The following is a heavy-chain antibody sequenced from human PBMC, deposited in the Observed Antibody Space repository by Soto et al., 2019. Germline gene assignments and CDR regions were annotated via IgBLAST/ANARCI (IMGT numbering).Heavy chain of an antibody. CDR2: IGAGDCQK. D-gene: IGHD6-19*01. V-gene: IGHV3-23*01. J-gene: IGHJ4*02. CDR3: ARKSGKWLPYFDY. Sequence: GGSLRLSCVVSGFTFTNYIVIWVRQAPGKGLEWVSSIGAGDCQKWYTESVKGRLNISRDISKNTMYLKMNRLRAEETDVYYCARKSGKWLPYFDYWGPGTLVTVSS. CDR1: GFTFTNYI.